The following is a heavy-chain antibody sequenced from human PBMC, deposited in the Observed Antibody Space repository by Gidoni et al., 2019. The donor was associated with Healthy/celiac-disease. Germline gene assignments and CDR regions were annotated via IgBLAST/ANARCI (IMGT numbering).Heavy chain of an antibody. CDR3: AKGEYDFWSGLARYYYYGMDV. J-gene: IGHJ6*02. D-gene: IGHD3-3*01. CDR2: ISYDGSNK. Sequence: QVQLVESGGGVVQPGRSLRLSCAASGVTFSSYGMHWVRQAPGKGLEWVAVISYDGSNKYYADSVKGRFTISRDNSKNTLYLQMNSLRAEDTAVYYCAKGEYDFWSGLARYYYYGMDVWGQGTTVTVSS. CDR1: GVTFSSYG. V-gene: IGHV3-30*18.